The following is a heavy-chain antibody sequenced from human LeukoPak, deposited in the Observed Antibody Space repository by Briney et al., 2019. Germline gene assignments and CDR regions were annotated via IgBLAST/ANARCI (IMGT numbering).Heavy chain of an antibody. J-gene: IGHJ4*02. V-gene: IGHV3-21*01. CDR2: ISSTSSYI. Sequence: SGGSLRLSCAASGFTFSSYTMNWVRQAPGKGLEWVSSISSTSSYIYYADSVEGRFTISRDNAKNSLYLQMNSLRAEDTAVYYCATGGTYFDCWGQGTLVTVSS. D-gene: IGHD1-26*01. CDR3: ATGGTYFDC. CDR1: GFTFSSYT.